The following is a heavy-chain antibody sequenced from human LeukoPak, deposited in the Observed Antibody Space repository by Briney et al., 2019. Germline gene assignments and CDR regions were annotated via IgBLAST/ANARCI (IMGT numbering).Heavy chain of an antibody. CDR2: ISSSSSYI. J-gene: IGHJ6*03. CDR3: ARGRLDRLRFLEWLSNYYMDV. D-gene: IGHD3-3*01. V-gene: IGHV3-21*01. Sequence: GGSLRLSCAASGFTFSSYSMNWVRQAPGKGLEWVSSISSSSSYIYYADSVKGRFTISRDNAKNSLYLQMNSLRAEDTAVYYCARGRLDRLRFLEWLSNYYMDVWGKGTTVTVSS. CDR1: GFTFSSYS.